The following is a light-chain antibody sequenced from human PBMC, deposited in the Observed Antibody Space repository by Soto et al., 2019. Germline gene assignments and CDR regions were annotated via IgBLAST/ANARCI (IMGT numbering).Light chain of an antibody. J-gene: IGKJ1*01. CDR1: QSVSIL. Sequence: EILMTQSPATLSVSPGERATLSCGASQSVSILLAWYQQKPGQAPRLLVHGATTRATGIPARLSGSGYGTEFTITISSMQYEDFAVYYCQQYNNWTRTFGQGTMVDIK. CDR3: QQYNNWTRT. V-gene: IGKV3-15*01. CDR2: GAT.